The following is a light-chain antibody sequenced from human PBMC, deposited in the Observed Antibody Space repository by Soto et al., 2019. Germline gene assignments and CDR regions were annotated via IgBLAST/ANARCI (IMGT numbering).Light chain of an antibody. Sequence: ESVLTQSPGTLSLSPGERATLSCRASRSLSSSYVVWYQQKPGQAPRLLLYAASRRATGIPARFSGSGSATEYTLTISRLEAEDFAVYYCQQQGTFGQGTRLEIK. CDR3: QQQGT. V-gene: IGKV3-20*01. CDR1: RSLSSSY. CDR2: AAS. J-gene: IGKJ2*01.